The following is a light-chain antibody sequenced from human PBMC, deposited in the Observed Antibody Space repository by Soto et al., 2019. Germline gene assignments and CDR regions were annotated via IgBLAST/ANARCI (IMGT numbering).Light chain of an antibody. CDR3: CSYAGTYTVF. CDR1: SSNVGGYNY. CDR2: GVT. V-gene: IGLV2-11*01. Sequence: QSALTQPRSVSGSPGQSVTISCTGSSSNVGGYNYVSWYQHHPDKVPKLIIFGVTKRPSGVPDRVSGSKSVSTASLTISGLQAEDEADYFCCSYAGTYTVFFGGGTKLTVL. J-gene: IGLJ2*01.